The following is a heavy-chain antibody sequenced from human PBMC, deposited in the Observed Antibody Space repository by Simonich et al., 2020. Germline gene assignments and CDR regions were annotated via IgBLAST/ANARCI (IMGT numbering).Heavy chain of an antibody. CDR1: GFTFSSYG. CDR3: ARDRYCSGGSCYYFDY. Sequence: QVQLVESGGGVVQPGRSLRLSCAASGFTFSSYGMHWVRQAPGKGLEWVAVIWYDGSNKYYADSVKGRLTIPRDNSKNPLYLQMNSLRAEDTAVYYCARDRYCSGGSCYYFDYWGQGTLVTVSS. J-gene: IGHJ4*02. D-gene: IGHD2-15*01. CDR2: IWYDGSNK. V-gene: IGHV3-33*01.